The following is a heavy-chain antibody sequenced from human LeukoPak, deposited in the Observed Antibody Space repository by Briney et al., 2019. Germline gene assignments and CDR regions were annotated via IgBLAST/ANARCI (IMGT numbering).Heavy chain of an antibody. CDR3: ASETTDSGSYGGRDSDY. Sequence: GGSLRLSCAASGFTFSSYSMNWVRQAPGKGLEWVSYISSSSSTIYYADSVKGRFTISRDNAKNSLYLQMNSLRAEDTAVYYCASETTDSGSYGGRDSDYWGQGTLVTVSS. V-gene: IGHV3-48*04. CDR1: GFTFSSYS. CDR2: ISSSSSTI. D-gene: IGHD1-26*01. J-gene: IGHJ4*02.